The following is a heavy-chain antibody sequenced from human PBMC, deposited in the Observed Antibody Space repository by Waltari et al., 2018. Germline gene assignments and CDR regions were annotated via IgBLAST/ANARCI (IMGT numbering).Heavy chain of an antibody. CDR1: GFTFSSYS. Sequence: EVQLVESGGGLVKPGGSLRLSCAASGFTFSSYSMNWVRQAPGKGLEWVSSISSSSSYIYYADSVKGRFTISRDNAKNSLYLQMNSLRAEDTAVYYCARDMWIQLWLRVTPYQPESPYYYYGMDVWGQGTTVTVSS. CDR2: ISSSSSYI. V-gene: IGHV3-21*01. D-gene: IGHD5-18*01. CDR3: ARDMWIQLWLRVTPYQPESPYYYYGMDV. J-gene: IGHJ6*02.